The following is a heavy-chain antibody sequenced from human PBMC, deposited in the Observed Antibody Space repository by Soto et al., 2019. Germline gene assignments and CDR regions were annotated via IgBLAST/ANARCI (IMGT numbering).Heavy chain of an antibody. CDR2: IYYSGST. J-gene: IGHJ6*02. CDR1: GGSISSSSYS. Sequence: QLQLQESGPRLVKPSETLSLTCSVSGGSISSSSYSWGWIRQPPGKGLEWIGTIYYSGSTHYNPSLEGRVAISADTPNNQLSLRLSSVTAADTAVYYCRRQPGHCGSTTCFGYYSVDVWGQGTTVTVS. D-gene: IGHD2-2*01. CDR3: RRQPGHCGSTTCFGYYSVDV. V-gene: IGHV4-39*01.